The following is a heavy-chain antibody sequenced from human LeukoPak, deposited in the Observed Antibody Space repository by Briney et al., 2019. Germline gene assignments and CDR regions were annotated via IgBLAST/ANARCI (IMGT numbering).Heavy chain of an antibody. D-gene: IGHD6-19*01. CDR3: AREYSSGWYGH. J-gene: IGHJ4*02. CDR2: ISSSSSYI. V-gene: IGHV3-21*01. CDR1: GFTFCSYS. Sequence: GGSLRLSCAASGFTFCSYSMNWVRQAPGKGLEWVSSISSSSSYIYYADSVKGRFTISRDNAKNSLYLQMNSLRAEDTAVYYCAREYSSGWYGHWGQGTLVTVSS.